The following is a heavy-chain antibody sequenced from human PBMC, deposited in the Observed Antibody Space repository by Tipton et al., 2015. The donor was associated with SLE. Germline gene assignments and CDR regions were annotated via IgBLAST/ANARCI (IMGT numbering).Heavy chain of an antibody. CDR1: GFTFSSYA. CDR2: ISYDGSNK. D-gene: IGHD6-13*01. V-gene: IGHV3-30*04. J-gene: IGHJ1*01. CDR3: ASLIAAAGEYFQH. Sequence: SLRLSCAASGFTFSSYAMHWVRQAPGKGLEWVAVISYDGSNKYYADSVKGRFTIPRDNSKNTLYLQMNSLRAEDTAVYYCASLIAAAGEYFQHWGQGTLVTVSS.